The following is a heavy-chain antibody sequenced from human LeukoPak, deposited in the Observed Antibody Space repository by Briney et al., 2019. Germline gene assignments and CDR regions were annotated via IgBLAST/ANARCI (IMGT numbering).Heavy chain of an antibody. CDR2: VTSIVSTI. D-gene: IGHD3-3*01. V-gene: IGHV3-48*01. J-gene: IGHJ4*02. CDR3: AKGILLRVPKENFEY. CDR1: GFTSSSYS. Sequence: RGSLRLSCAASGFTSSSYSTNWVRPAPEEGLEWGLYVTSIVSTIYYTDSVTGRFTISTDNATNSLYIQMNSLRAAEKAVYFCAKGILLRVPKENFEYWGQGTLVTVSS.